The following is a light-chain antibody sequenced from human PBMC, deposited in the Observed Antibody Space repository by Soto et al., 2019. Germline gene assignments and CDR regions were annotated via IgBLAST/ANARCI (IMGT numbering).Light chain of an antibody. CDR3: QTSHSGLIGLI. J-gene: IGLJ1*01. CDR2: GTS. Sequence: QSVLTQPPSASGTPGQRVTISCSGSNSNIGSNTVNWYQQLPGTAPKLLLSGTSHRPSGVPDRFSGSKSGTSASLAITGLQADDEADYYCQTSHSGLIGLIFGTGTKLTVL. CDR1: NSNIGSNT. V-gene: IGLV1-44*01.